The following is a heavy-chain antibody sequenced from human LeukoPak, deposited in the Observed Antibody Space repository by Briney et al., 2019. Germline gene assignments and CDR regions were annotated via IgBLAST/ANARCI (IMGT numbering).Heavy chain of an antibody. CDR3: ARAQGGSSWYGVYYYYYMDV. Sequence: GGSLRLSCAASGFTFSDYYMSWIRQAPGKGLEWVSYISSSGSTIHYADSVKGRFTISRDNAKNSLYLQMNSLRAEDTAVYYCARAQGGSSWYGVYYYYYMDVWGKGTTVTVSS. D-gene: IGHD6-13*01. J-gene: IGHJ6*03. V-gene: IGHV3-11*01. CDR2: ISSSGSTI. CDR1: GFTFSDYY.